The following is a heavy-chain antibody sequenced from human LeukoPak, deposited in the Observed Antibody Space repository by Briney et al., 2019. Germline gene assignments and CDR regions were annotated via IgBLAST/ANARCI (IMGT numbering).Heavy chain of an antibody. CDR1: GYTFTTYD. V-gene: IGHV1-8*01. CDR3: ARTTVVTPLDY. D-gene: IGHD4-23*01. CDR2: MNPNNGHT. J-gene: IGHJ4*02. Sequence: ASVKVSCKASGYTFTTYDINWVRQATGQGLEWMGWMNPNNGHTGYAPNFQGRVTMTRDTSISTAYMELSSLTSEDTAVYYCARTTVVTPLDYWGQGTLVTVSS.